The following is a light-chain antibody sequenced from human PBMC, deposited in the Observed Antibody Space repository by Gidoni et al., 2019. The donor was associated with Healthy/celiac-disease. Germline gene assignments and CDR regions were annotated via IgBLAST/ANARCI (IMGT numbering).Light chain of an antibody. Sequence: EIVMTQSPSTLSVSPGERATLSCRASQSVSSNLAWYQQKPGQAPRLLIYGASTRATGIPDRFSGSGSGTEFTLNISSLQAEDFAVYYCQQYNNWPRTFGQGTKLEIK. J-gene: IGKJ2*01. CDR1: QSVSSN. CDR2: GAS. V-gene: IGKV3-15*01. CDR3: QQYNNWPRT.